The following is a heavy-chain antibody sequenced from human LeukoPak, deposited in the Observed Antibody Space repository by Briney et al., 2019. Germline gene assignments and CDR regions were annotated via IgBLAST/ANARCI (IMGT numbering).Heavy chain of an antibody. Sequence: ASVKVSRKSSGYTFTSYYMHWVRQAPGQGLEWMGIINPGGGSPTYAQKFQGRVIMTSDTSTSTVYMELSSLRSEDTAVYYCAREQSGVHFDLWGRGTLVTVSS. J-gene: IGHJ2*01. CDR2: INPGGGSP. CDR3: AREQSGVHFDL. D-gene: IGHD7-27*01. CDR1: GYTFTSYY. V-gene: IGHV1-46*01.